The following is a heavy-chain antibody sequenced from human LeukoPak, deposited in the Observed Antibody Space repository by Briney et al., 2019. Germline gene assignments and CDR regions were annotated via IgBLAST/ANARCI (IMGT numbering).Heavy chain of an antibody. D-gene: IGHD2-15*01. Sequence: GGSLRLSCAASGFTFSSYWMTWVRQAPGRGLEWVASIKQDGSDKYYVDSVKGRFTISRDNAKNSLYLQMNSLRAEDTAVYYCARVSAAVNYWGQGTLVTVSS. J-gene: IGHJ4*02. CDR3: ARVSAAVNY. CDR2: IKQDGSDK. CDR1: GFTFSSYW. V-gene: IGHV3-7*01.